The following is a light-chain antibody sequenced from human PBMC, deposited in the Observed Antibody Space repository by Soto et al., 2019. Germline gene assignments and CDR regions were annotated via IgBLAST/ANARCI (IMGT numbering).Light chain of an antibody. Sequence: QSALTQPASVSGSPGQSITISCTGTSSDVGNYNLVSWYQQHSGKAPKLMIYDVAKRPSGVSTRFSGSKSGDTASLTVSGLQAEDEADYYYCSYAGSSTWVFGGGTQLTVL. CDR1: SSDVGNYNL. V-gene: IGLV2-23*02. J-gene: IGLJ3*02. CDR2: DVA. CDR3: CSYAGSSTWV.